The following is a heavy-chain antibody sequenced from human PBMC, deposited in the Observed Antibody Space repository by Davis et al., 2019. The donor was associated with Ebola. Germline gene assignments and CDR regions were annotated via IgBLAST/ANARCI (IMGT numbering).Heavy chain of an antibody. CDR2: ISSSSSYI. V-gene: IGHV3-21*01. D-gene: IGHD1-26*01. CDR1: GFPFSEYA. CDR3: ARFSRELAFREISFDY. J-gene: IGHJ4*02. Sequence: GESLKISCATSGFPFSEYAMNWVRQAPGKGLEWVSSISSSSSYIYYADSVKGRFTISRDNAKNSLYLQMNSLRAEDTAVYYCARFSRELAFREISFDYWGQGTLVTVSS.